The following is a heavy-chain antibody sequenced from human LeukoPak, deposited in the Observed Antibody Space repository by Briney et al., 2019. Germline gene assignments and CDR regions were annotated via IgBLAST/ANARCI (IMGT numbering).Heavy chain of an antibody. D-gene: IGHD6-13*01. CDR3: ARQATRIAAAGTSIGY. CDR2: ISSNGGST. CDR1: GFTFSSYA. J-gene: IGHJ4*02. V-gene: IGHV3-64*01. Sequence: PGGSLRLSCAASGFTFSSYAMHWVRQAPGKGLEYVSAISSNGGSTYYANSVKGRFTISRDNSKNTLYLQMGSLRAEDMAVYYCARQATRIAAAGTSIGYWGQGTLVTVSS.